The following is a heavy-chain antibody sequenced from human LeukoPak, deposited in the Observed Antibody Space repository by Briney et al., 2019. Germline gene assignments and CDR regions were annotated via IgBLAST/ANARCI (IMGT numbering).Heavy chain of an antibody. Sequence: GESLKISCEDSGNSFPNYWIGWVRQMPGKGLEWMGIIYPGDSDTKYSPSFQGQVTISADRSITTAYLQWGSLKALDTAMYYCAQTGLSGSFDIWGQGTMVTVSS. V-gene: IGHV5-51*01. CDR2: IYPGDSDT. D-gene: IGHD6-25*01. CDR3: AQTGLSGSFDI. CDR1: GNSFPNYW. J-gene: IGHJ3*02.